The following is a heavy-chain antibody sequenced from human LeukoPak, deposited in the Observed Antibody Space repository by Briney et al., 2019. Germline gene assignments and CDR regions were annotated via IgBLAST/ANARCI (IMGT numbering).Heavy chain of an antibody. CDR1: GGSISFYY. V-gene: IGHV4-59*01. CDR3: AKAREEGILDY. CDR2: ISYSGST. Sequence: PSETLSLTCTVSGGSISFYYWNWIRQPPGKGLEWIGYISYSGSTNYNPSLKSRVTISVDTSKNQFSLKLSSLTAADTAVYYCAKAREEGILDYWGQGTLVTVSS. D-gene: IGHD3-9*01. J-gene: IGHJ4*02.